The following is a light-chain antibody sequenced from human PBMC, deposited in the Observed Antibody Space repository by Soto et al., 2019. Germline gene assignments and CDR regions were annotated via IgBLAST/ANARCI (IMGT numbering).Light chain of an antibody. J-gene: IGLJ1*01. CDR2: DVS. CDR1: SSDVGGYNY. V-gene: IGLV2-14*01. Sequence: QSALNQPASVSGSPGQSITISCTGTSSDVGGYNYVSWYQQHPGKAPKIMIYDVSNRPSGVSNRFSGSKSGNTASLTISGLQAEDEAAYSSSSYTSSSTLVFGTGTKVTVL. CDR3: SSYTSSSTLV.